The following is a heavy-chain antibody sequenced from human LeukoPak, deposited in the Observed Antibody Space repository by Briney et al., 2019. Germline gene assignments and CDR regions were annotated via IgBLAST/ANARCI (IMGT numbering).Heavy chain of an antibody. CDR2: IKSRTDGGIT. J-gene: IGHJ5*02. CDR3: STLVAGSGSP. V-gene: IGHV3-15*01. Sequence: PGGSLRLSCAASGFTFSSAWMIWVRQAPGKGLEWVGRIKSRTDGGITDYAASVKGRFTISRDDSKNTLYLQMNSLQTEDTAVYYCSTLVAGSGSPWGQGTLVTVSS. D-gene: IGHD6-19*01. CDR1: GFTFSSAW.